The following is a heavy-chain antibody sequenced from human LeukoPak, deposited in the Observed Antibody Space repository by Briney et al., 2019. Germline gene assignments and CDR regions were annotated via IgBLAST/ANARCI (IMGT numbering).Heavy chain of an antibody. CDR1: GYTFTIYF. CDR3: AKESRASSGSSISFDY. J-gene: IGHJ4*02. Sequence: ASVKVSSTASGYTFTIYFMHWVRQAPGQGLEWMGLINPSGGNTGYAQKFQGRVTVTRDTSTSTVYMELSSLRSEDTAVYYCAKESRASSGSSISFDYWGQGTLVTASS. D-gene: IGHD1-26*01. V-gene: IGHV1-46*01. CDR2: INPSGGNT.